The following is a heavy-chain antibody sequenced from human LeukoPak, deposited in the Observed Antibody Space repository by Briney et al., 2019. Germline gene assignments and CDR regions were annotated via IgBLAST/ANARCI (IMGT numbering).Heavy chain of an antibody. CDR2: ISAYNGNT. V-gene: IGHV1-18*01. CDR3: ASRFDYGDSLSFDY. CDR1: GYTFTSYG. J-gene: IGHJ4*02. Sequence: ASVKVSCKASGYTFTSYGISWVRQAPGQGLEWMGWISAYNGNTNYAQKFQGRVTMTRDTSTSTVYMELSSLRSEDTAVYYCASRFDYGDSLSFDYWGQGTLVTVPS. D-gene: IGHD4-17*01.